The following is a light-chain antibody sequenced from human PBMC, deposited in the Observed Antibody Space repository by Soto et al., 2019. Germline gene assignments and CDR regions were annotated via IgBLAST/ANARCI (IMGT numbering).Light chain of an antibody. Sequence: QSVLTQPRSVSGSPGQSVTISCTGPRSDVGGYDYVSWYQQHPGKAPKLMIFDVNKRPSGVPDRFSGAKSGHTASLTISGLQAEDEADYSCFSYAGSRVFGGGTKLTVL. CDR3: FSYAGSRV. V-gene: IGLV2-11*01. J-gene: IGLJ2*01. CDR1: RSDVGGYDY. CDR2: DVN.